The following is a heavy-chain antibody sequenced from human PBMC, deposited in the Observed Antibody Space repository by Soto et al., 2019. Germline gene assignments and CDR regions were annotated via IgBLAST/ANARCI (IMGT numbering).Heavy chain of an antibody. D-gene: IGHD6-13*01. J-gene: IGHJ4*02. CDR1: SGSISSSNW. CDR3: ARRHRAAGMLDY. V-gene: IGHV4-4*02. Sequence: QVQLQESGPGLVKPSGTLSLTCAVSSGSISSSNWWSWVRQPPGKGLEWIGGIYHSGSTNYNPSLKSRVTISEDKSKNQYALKLSSVTAADTAVYYCARRHRAAGMLDYWGQGTLVTVSS. CDR2: IYHSGST.